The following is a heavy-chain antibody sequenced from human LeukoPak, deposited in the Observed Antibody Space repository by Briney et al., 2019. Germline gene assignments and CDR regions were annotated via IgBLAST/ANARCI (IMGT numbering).Heavy chain of an antibody. CDR3: ARARYNYGDSDY. CDR2: IYHNGNT. CDR1: YY. Sequence: YYXXWSRPPXGKGLEWIGTIYHNGNTYYNPSLKRRATISGDTSRNQFSLELSSVTAADTAVFYCARARYNYGDSDYWGQGTLVTVSS. J-gene: IGHJ4*02. V-gene: IGHV4-38-2*02. D-gene: IGHD5-18*01.